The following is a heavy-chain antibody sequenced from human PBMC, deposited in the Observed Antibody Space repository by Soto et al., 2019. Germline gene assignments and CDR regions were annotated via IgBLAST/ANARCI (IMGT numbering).Heavy chain of an antibody. CDR1: GCPFSGYY. CDR3: SRGKTVPASVVVGFYYYYAMDV. D-gene: IGHD2-15*01. Sequence: XSVKVSCNASGCPFSGYYMHWVRQAPGQGLEWMGWINPNSGGTNYAQNFQGRVTMTRDTSISTAYMELSRLRSDDTAVYYCSRGKTVPASVVVGFYYYYAMDVWGQGTTVTVS. CDR2: INPNSGGT. V-gene: IGHV1-2*02. J-gene: IGHJ6*02.